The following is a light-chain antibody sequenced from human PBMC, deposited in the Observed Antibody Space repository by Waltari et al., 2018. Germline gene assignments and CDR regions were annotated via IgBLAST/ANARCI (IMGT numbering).Light chain of an antibody. Sequence: EILMTQSPVALSVSAGERASLSCRASHNVSDNLAWYQQRPGQAPALLIYGVSIRAPGVPDRFSGGGSATQFTLTINNLQSSDSAVYYCQQYMNWPPGYTFGQGTKVEIK. CDR3: QQYMNWPPGYT. V-gene: IGKV3-15*01. CDR1: HNVSDN. J-gene: IGKJ2*01. CDR2: GVS.